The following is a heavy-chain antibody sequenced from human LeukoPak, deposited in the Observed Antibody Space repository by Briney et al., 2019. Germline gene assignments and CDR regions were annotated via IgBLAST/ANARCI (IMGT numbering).Heavy chain of an antibody. CDR2: INSDGSST. J-gene: IGHJ4*02. D-gene: IGHD5-12*01. Sequence: GGSLRVSCAASGFIFSSYWMHWVRQAPGKGLVWVSRINSDGSSTSYADSVKGRFTISRDNAKNTLYLQMNSLRAEDTAVYYCARVGGYDPFGYWGQGTLVTVSS. V-gene: IGHV3-74*01. CDR3: ARVGGYDPFGY. CDR1: GFIFSSYW.